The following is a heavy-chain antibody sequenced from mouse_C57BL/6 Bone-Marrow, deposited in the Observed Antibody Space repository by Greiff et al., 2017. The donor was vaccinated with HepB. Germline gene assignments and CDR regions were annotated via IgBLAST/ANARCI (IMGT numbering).Heavy chain of an antibody. J-gene: IGHJ1*03. CDR3: TGGSSRYWYFDV. V-gene: IGHV14-1*01. CDR2: FDPEDGDT. CDR1: GFNIKDYY. Sequence: VQLQQSGAELVRPGASVKLSCTASGFNIKDYYMHWVKQRPEQGLEWIGRFDPEDGDTEYAPKFQGKATMTADTSSNTAYLQLSSLTSEDTAVYYCTGGSSRYWYFDVWGTGTTITVSS. D-gene: IGHD1-1*01.